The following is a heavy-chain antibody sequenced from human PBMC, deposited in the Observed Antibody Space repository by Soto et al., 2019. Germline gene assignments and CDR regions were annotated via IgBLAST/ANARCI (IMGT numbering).Heavy chain of an antibody. Sequence: SETLSLTCTVSGGSISSSSYYWGWIRQPPGKGLEWIGSIYYSGSTYYNPSLKSRVTISVDTSKNQFSLKLSSVTAADTAVYYCARHSGYDSRWESYYYYGMDVWGQGTTVTVSS. CDR2: IYYSGST. J-gene: IGHJ6*02. CDR3: ARHSGYDSRWESYYYYGMDV. CDR1: GGSISSSSYY. D-gene: IGHD5-12*01. V-gene: IGHV4-39*01.